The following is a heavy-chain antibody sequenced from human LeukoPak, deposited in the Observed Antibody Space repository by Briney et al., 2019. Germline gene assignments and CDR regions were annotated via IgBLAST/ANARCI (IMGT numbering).Heavy chain of an antibody. CDR3: ARRGRWLVSFDC. CDR2: INHSGST. CDR1: GGSFSGYY. D-gene: IGHD6-19*01. V-gene: IGHV4-34*01. Sequence: SETLSLTCAVYGGSFSGYYWSWIRQPPGKGLEWIGEINHSGSTNYNPSLKSRVTISVDTSKNQFSLKLSSVTAADTAVYYCARRGRWLVSFDCWGQGTLVTVSS. J-gene: IGHJ4*02.